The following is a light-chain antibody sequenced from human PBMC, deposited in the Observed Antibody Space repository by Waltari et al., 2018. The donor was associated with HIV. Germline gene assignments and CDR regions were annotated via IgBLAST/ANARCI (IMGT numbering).Light chain of an antibody. Sequence: EIVLTQSPATLSLSPGERATLSCKASQSVGTYIAWYQQKVGQAPRLLIYDTSSSAPGIPARFSGSGSGTDFTLTSSSLEPEDFAVYYCQQRSNWRTFGQGTKLEIK. V-gene: IGKV3-11*01. CDR2: DTS. CDR1: QSVGTY. J-gene: IGKJ2*01. CDR3: QQRSNWRT.